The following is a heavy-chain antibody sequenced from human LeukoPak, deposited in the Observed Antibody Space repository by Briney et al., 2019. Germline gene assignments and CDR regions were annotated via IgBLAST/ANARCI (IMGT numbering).Heavy chain of an antibody. J-gene: IGHJ6*03. D-gene: IGHD2-15*01. CDR3: ARLVVPATSYYFYYIDV. Sequence: SETLSLTCSVSGGSISTSNYFWGWFRQPPGKGLEWIARIFYTGSTYYNPSLESRITTSLDTTKNQFSLKVSSVGAADTAVYYCARLVVPATSYYFYYIDVWGTGTTVTVSS. V-gene: IGHV4-39*01. CDR2: IFYTGST. CDR1: GGSISTSNYF.